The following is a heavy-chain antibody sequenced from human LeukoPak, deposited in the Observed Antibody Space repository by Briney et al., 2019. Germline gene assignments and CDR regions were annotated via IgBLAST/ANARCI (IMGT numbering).Heavy chain of an antibody. CDR3: ATDRLSGWIQLWTY. J-gene: IGHJ4*02. D-gene: IGHD5-18*01. CDR2: FDPEDGET. CDR1: GYTLTELS. V-gene: IGHV1-24*01. Sequence: ASVKVSCKVSGYTLTELSMHWARQAPGKGLEWMGGFDPEDGETIYARKFQGRVTMTEDTSTDTAYMELSSLRSEDTAVYYCATDRLSGWIQLWTYWGQGTLVTVSS.